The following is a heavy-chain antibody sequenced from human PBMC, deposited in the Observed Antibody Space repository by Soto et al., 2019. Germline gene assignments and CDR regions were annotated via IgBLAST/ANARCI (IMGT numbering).Heavy chain of an antibody. CDR3: ARGKGMEENYYYYGMDI. V-gene: IGHV1-3*01. J-gene: IGHJ6*02. CDR2: LNGGTGQT. CDR1: GYTFSTYA. Sequence: ASVKVSCKASGYTFSTYAIHWVRQAPGQSLEWMGWLNGGTGQTRYSQRFQDRVTITRDTSASTAYMEVSSLRPEDTAVYYCARGKGMEENYYYYGMDIWGQGXTVTVYS. D-gene: IGHD1-1*01.